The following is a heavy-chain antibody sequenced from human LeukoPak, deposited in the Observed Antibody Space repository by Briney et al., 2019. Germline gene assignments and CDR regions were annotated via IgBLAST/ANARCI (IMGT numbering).Heavy chain of an antibody. CDR2: IKSKTDGGTR. CDR3: TTFDYAAFLI. Sequence: NPGGSLTLSCAVSGFTSSNAWMSWVRQAPGKGLEWVGRIKSKTDGGTRDYAAPVKGRFTISRDESKNTLYLQMNSLKTEDTAVYYCTTFDYAAFLIWGQGTMVTVSS. CDR1: GFTSSNAW. D-gene: IGHD4/OR15-4a*01. J-gene: IGHJ3*02. V-gene: IGHV3-15*01.